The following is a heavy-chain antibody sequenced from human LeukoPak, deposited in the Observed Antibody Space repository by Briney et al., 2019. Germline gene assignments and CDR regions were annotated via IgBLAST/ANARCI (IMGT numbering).Heavy chain of an antibody. J-gene: IGHJ6*02. CDR3: ARPSMYYYYGMDV. CDR1: GGSISSYY. CDR2: IYYSGST. V-gene: IGHV4-59*08. Sequence: SETLSLTCTVSGGSISSYYWSWIRQPPGKGLEWIGYIYYSGSTNYNPSLESRVTISVDTSKNQFSLKLSSVTAADTAVYYCARPSMYYYYGMDVWGQGTTVTVSS.